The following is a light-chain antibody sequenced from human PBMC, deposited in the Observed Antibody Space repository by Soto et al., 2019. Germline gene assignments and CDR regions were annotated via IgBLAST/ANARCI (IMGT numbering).Light chain of an antibody. Sequence: EIVLTQSPGTLSLSPGERATLSCRASQSVRNVYLAWYQQKPGQAPRLLIYDASNRATGIPDRFSGSGSGTYFTLTINRLEPEDFAVYYWQQSGSSPRTFGQGTKLEIK. CDR2: DAS. J-gene: IGKJ2*01. CDR1: QSVRNVY. CDR3: QQSGSSPRT. V-gene: IGKV3-20*01.